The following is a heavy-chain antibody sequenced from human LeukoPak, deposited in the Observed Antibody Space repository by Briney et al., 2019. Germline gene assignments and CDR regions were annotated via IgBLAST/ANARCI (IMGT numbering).Heavy chain of an antibody. D-gene: IGHD3-22*01. CDR3: ARGARVSVITRGHFDY. CDR2: IYTSGST. CDR1: GGSISSYY. Sequence: SETLSLTCTASGGSISSYYWSWIRQPAGTGMEWIGRIYTSGSTNYHPSLKSRVTMSVDTSKNQFSLKLSSVTAADTAVYYCARGARVSVITRGHFDYWGQGTLVTVSS. J-gene: IGHJ4*02. V-gene: IGHV4-4*07.